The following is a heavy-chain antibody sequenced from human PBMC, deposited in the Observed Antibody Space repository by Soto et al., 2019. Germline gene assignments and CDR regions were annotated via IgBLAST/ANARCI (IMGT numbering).Heavy chain of an antibody. CDR2: IYYSGST. CDR1: GGSVSSGSYY. Sequence: PSETLSLTCTVSGGSVSSGSYYWSWIRQPPGKGLEWIGYIYYSGSTNYNPSLKSRVTISVDTSKNQFSLKLSSVTAADTAVYYCARGGKDSVVVPADQYNWFDPWGQGTLVTVSS. D-gene: IGHD2-2*01. V-gene: IGHV4-61*01. J-gene: IGHJ5*02. CDR3: ARGGKDSVVVPADQYNWFDP.